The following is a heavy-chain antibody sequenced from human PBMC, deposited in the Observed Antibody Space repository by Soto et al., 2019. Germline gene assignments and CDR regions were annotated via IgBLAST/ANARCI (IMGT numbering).Heavy chain of an antibody. V-gene: IGHV1-18*04. D-gene: IGHD3-9*01. CDR1: GYTFTCYD. Sequence: SSVNVSCNASGYTFTCYDIPWVRQAPRQGLEWMGWISAYYGNTNVAQKLQRRGTMTTDTSTSTAYMELRSLRSDDTAAYCCARHGTMPTYSAYHIWTASPRYNWYHPWRQGTPDAVSS. CDR2: ISAYYGNT. J-gene: IGHJ5*02. CDR3: ARHGTMPTYSAYHIWTASPRYNWYHP.